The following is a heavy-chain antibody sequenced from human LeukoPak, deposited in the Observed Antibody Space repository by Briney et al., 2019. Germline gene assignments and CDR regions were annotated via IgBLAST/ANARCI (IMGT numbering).Heavy chain of an antibody. CDR3: AKDWYITGTTLLFDY. V-gene: IGHV3-23*01. CDR2: ISGSGGST. D-gene: IGHD1-20*01. J-gene: IGHJ4*02. Sequence: GGSLRLSCAASGFTFSSYAMSWVRQAPGKGPEWVSAISGSGGSTYYADSVKGRFTISRDNSKNTLYLQMNSLRAEDTAVYYCAKDWYITGTTLLFDYWGQGTLVTVSS. CDR1: GFTFSSYA.